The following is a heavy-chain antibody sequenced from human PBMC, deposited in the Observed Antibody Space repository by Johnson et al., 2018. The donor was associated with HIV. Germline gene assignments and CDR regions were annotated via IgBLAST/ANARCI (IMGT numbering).Heavy chain of an antibody. CDR3: ARDGAQQLARDAFDI. CDR1: GFTFSGSA. Sequence: VQLVESGGGVVQPGGSLRLSCAASGFTFSGSAMHWVRQASGKGLEWVGRIRSKANSYATAYAASVKGRFTISRDDSKNTAYLQMNSLKTEDTAVYYCARDGAQQLARDAFDIWGQGTMVTVSS. V-gene: IGHV3-73*01. D-gene: IGHD6-13*01. CDR2: IRSKANSYAT. J-gene: IGHJ3*02.